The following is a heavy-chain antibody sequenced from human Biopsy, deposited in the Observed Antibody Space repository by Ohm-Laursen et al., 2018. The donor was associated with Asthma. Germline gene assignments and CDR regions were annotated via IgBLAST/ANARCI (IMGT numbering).Heavy chain of an antibody. Sequence: RSLRLSCTASGFSFSNFAIHWVRQAPGKGLEWVGVISKDASTQDYADSVKGRFTMARDNSKNTLDLQMNSLREEDTAVYYCVRDGTDDAFDIWGQGTVASVSS. CDR3: VRDGTDDAFDI. D-gene: IGHD1-1*01. J-gene: IGHJ3*02. CDR1: GFSFSNFA. V-gene: IGHV3-30*01. CDR2: ISKDASTQ.